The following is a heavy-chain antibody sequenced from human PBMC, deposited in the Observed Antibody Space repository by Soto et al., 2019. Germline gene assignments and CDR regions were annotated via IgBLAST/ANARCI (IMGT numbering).Heavy chain of an antibody. D-gene: IGHD2-2*01. Sequence: ASLKVSCKSSGSTFTGYYMHCVRHSPGQGLEWMGWINPNSGGTNYAQKFQGWVTMTRDTSISTAYMELSRLRSDDTAVYYCARSCSSTSCYGTLEYWGQGTLVTVSS. CDR2: INPNSGGT. CDR1: GSTFTGYY. J-gene: IGHJ4*02. CDR3: ARSCSSTSCYGTLEY. V-gene: IGHV1-2*04.